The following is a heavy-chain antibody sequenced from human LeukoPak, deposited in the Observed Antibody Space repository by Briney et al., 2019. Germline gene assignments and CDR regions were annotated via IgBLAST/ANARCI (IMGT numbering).Heavy chain of an antibody. Sequence: ETLSLTCTVSGGSIGSGGYNWSWVRQAPGTGLEWVSAISGSGGSTYYADSVKGRFTISRDNSKNTLYLQMNSLRAEDTAVYYCAKGAVTNGEFDYWSQGTLVTVSS. J-gene: IGHJ4*02. CDR1: GGSIGSGGYN. CDR2: ISGSGGST. D-gene: IGHD4-11*01. V-gene: IGHV3-23*01. CDR3: AKGAVTNGEFDY.